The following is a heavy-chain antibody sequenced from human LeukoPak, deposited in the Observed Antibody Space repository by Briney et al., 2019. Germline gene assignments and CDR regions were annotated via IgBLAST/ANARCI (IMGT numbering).Heavy chain of an antibody. V-gene: IGHV4-59*12. Sequence: SETLSLTFTVSGGPISSYSWSWIRQPPGKGLEWIGYIYYSGTTNYNPSLKSRVTISVDTSKNQFSLKLSSVTAADTAVYYCARSSTSCYSVDYWGQGTLVTVSS. D-gene: IGHD2-2*02. CDR1: GGPISSYS. CDR3: ARSSTSCYSVDY. J-gene: IGHJ4*02. CDR2: IYYSGTT.